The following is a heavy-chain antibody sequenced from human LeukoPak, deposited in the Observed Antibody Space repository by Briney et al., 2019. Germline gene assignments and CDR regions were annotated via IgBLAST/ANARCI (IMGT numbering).Heavy chain of an antibody. V-gene: IGHV5-10-1*01. J-gene: IGHJ4*02. CDR3: ARLDVDTAMVIDY. CDR1: GYSFTSYW. D-gene: IGHD5-18*01. CDR2: IDPSDSYT. Sequence: GESLKISCKGSGYSFTSYWISWVRQVAGKGLEWMGRIDPSDSYTNYSPSFQGHVTISADKSISTAYLQWSSLKASDTAMYYCARLDVDTAMVIDYWGQGTLVTVSS.